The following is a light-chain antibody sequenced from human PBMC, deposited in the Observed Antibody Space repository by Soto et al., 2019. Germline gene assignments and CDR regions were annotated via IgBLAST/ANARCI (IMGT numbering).Light chain of an antibody. V-gene: IGKV3-11*01. Sequence: EIVLTQSPATLSLSPGERATLSCRTSQNVNRYLAWYQQKPGQAPRLLIYDASNRATGIPARFSGSGSGTDFTLTVSSLXPEXXXVYYCQQRGQWPITFGQGTRLEIK. CDR1: QNVNRY. CDR3: QQRGQWPIT. J-gene: IGKJ5*01. CDR2: DAS.